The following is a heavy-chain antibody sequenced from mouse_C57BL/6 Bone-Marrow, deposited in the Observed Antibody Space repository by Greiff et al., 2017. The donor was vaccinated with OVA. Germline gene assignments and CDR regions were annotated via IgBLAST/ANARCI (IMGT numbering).Heavy chain of an antibody. J-gene: IGHJ3*01. CDR1: GFTFSDYY. Sequence: EVKLVESGGGLVQPGGSLKLSCAASGFTFSDYYMYWVRQTPEKRLEWVAYISNGGGSTYYPDTVKGRFTISRDNAKNTLYLQMSRLKSEDTAMYYCARLPGSSYSWFAYWGQGTLVTVSA. D-gene: IGHD1-1*01. CDR2: ISNGGGST. V-gene: IGHV5-12*01. CDR3: ARLPGSSYSWFAY.